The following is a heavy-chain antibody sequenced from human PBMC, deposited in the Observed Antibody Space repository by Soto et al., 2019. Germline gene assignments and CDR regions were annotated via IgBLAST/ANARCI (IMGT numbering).Heavy chain of an antibody. J-gene: IGHJ4*02. D-gene: IGHD2-15*01. CDR3: VRPHCIGASCYNYSDY. CDR2: INQDESKK. V-gene: IGHV3-7*01. CDR1: GFTFSSFW. Sequence: EVQLVESGGGLVQPGGSLRLSCAASGFTFSSFWMTWVRQPPGKGLEWVANINQDESKKYYVDSVKGRFTISRDNAKNSLYLQMSSLRVEDTAVDYCVRPHCIGASCYNYSDYWGQGTLVTVSS.